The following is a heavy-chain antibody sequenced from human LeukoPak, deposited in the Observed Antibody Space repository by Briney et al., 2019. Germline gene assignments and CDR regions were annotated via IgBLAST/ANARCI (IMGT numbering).Heavy chain of an antibody. CDR1: GFTFSSYD. Sequence: GGSLRLSCAASGFTFSSYDMHWVRQATGKGLEWVSAIGTAGDTYYPGSVKGRLTISRENAKNSLYLQMNSLRAGDTAVYYCARASSGYDSTYYFDYWGQGTLVTVSS. CDR3: ARASSGYDSTYYFDY. D-gene: IGHD5-12*01. V-gene: IGHV3-13*01. J-gene: IGHJ4*02. CDR2: IGTAGDT.